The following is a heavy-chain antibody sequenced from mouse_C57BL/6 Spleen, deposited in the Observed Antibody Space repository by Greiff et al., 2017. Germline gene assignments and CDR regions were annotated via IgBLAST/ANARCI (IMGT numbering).Heavy chain of an antibody. J-gene: IGHJ2*01. CDR3: ARRDITAVLDD. Sequence: QVQLQQPGAELVKPGASVKLSCKASGYTFTSYWMHWVKQRPGQGLEWIGMIHPNSGSTNYNEKFKSKATLTVDKSSSTAYMQLSSLTSEDSAVYYCARRDITAVLDDWGQGTTLTVSS. CDR2: IHPNSGST. CDR1: GYTFTSYW. V-gene: IGHV1-64*01. D-gene: IGHD1-1*01.